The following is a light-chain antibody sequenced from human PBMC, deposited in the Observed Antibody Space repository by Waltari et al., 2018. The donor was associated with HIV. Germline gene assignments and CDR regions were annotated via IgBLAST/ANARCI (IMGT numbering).Light chain of an antibody. V-gene: IGLV3-1*01. CDR3: QAWDRSTYVV. Sequence: SFELTQPPSVSVSPGQTATLTCSGDKLGNRYAYWYQQKPGQSPVLVIHQDSKRPSGIPERFSGSNSGNTAMLTISGTQATDEADYYCQAWDRSTYVVFGGGTKVTVL. CDR2: QDS. J-gene: IGLJ2*01. CDR1: KLGNRY.